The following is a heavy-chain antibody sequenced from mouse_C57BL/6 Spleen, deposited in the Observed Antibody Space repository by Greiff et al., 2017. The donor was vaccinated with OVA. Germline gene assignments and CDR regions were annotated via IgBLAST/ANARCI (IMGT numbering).Heavy chain of an antibody. J-gene: IGHJ1*03. CDR3: ASLYSNYGYFDG. CDR2: IYPSDSET. D-gene: IGHD2-5*01. CDR1: GYTFTSYW. Sequence: QVQLKQPGAELVRPGSSVKLSCKASGYTFTSYWMDWVKQRPGQGLEWIGNIYPSDSETHYNQKFKDKATLTVDKSSSTAYMQLSSLTSEDSAVYYCASLYSNYGYFDGWGTGTTVTVSS. V-gene: IGHV1-61*01.